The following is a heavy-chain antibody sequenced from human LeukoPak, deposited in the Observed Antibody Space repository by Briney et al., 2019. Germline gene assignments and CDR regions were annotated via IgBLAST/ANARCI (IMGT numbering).Heavy chain of an antibody. J-gene: IGHJ4*02. V-gene: IGHV3-23*01. D-gene: IGHD2-2*02. CDR3: AKDAGGYCSSTSCYSDY. CDR2: ISGSGGST. CDR1: GFTFSSYA. Sequence: GGSLRLSCAASGFTFSSYAMSWVRQAPGKGLEWVSAISGSGGSTYYEDSVKGRFTISRDNSKNTLYLQMNSLSAEYTAVYYCAKDAGGYCSSTSCYSDYWGQGTLVTVSS.